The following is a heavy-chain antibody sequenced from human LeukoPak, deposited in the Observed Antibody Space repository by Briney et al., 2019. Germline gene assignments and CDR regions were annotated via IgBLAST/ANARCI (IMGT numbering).Heavy chain of an antibody. CDR3: AKRGVVIRVFLVGFHKEAYYFDS. D-gene: IGHD3-10*01. CDR1: GITLSNYG. J-gene: IGHJ4*02. V-gene: IGHV3-23*01. Sequence: GGSLRLSCAVSGITLSNYGMSWVRQAPGKGLEWVAGLSGSGGGTNYADSVQSRFTISRDNPKITLYLQMNSLRAEDTAVYFCAKRGVVIRVFLVGFHKEAYYFDSWGQGALVTVSS. CDR2: LSGSGGGT.